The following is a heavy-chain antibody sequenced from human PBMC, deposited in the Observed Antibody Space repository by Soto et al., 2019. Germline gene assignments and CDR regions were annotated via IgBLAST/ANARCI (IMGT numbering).Heavy chain of an antibody. CDR3: AKDNYDSSAYYYGGGSFDY. D-gene: IGHD3-22*01. J-gene: IGHJ4*02. Sequence: ESGGGVVQPGRSLRLSCAASGFTFSSYGMHWVRQAPGKGLEWVAVISYDGSNKYYADSVKGRFTISRDNSKNTLYLRMNSLRAEDTAVYYCAKDNYDSSAYYYGGGSFDYWGQGTLVTVSS. V-gene: IGHV3-30*18. CDR2: ISYDGSNK. CDR1: GFTFSSYG.